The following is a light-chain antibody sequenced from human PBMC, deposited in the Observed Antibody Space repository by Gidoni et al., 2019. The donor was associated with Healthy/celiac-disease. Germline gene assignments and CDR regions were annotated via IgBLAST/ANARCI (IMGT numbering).Light chain of an antibody. CDR2: WAS. CDR3: QQYYSTPT. V-gene: IGKV4-1*01. CDR1: QSVLYSSNNKNY. Sequence: DIVMTQSPDSLALSLGERATINCKSSQSVLYSSNNKNYLAWYQQKPGQPPQLLIYWASTRESGVPDRFSCSGSGTDFTLTISSLHAEDVAVYYCQQYYSTPTFGQGTKVEIK. J-gene: IGKJ1*01.